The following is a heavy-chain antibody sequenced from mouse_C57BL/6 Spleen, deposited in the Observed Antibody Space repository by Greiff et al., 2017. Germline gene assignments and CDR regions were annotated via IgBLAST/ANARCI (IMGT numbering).Heavy chain of an antibody. V-gene: IGHV1-55*01. CDR2: IYPGSGST. CDR1: GYTFTSYW. Sequence: QVQLQQPGAELVKPGASVKMSCKASGYTFTSYWITWVKQRPGQGLEWIGDIYPGSGSTNYNEKFKSKATLTVDTSSSTAYMQLSSLTSEDSAVYYCARGTTVVATRSYFDYWGQGTTLTVSS. J-gene: IGHJ2*01. CDR3: ARGTTVVATRSYFDY. D-gene: IGHD1-1*01.